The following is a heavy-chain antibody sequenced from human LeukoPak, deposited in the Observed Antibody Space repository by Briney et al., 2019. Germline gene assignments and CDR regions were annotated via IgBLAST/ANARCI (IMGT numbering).Heavy chain of an antibody. D-gene: IGHD3-3*01. CDR2: ISSSSSYI. Sequence: GGSLRLSCAASGFTFSSYSMNWVRQAPGKGLEWVSSISSSSSYIYYADSVKGRFTISRDNAKNSLYLQMNSLRAEDTAVYYCARDDYDFWSGYSPASLDAFDIWGQGTMVTVFS. J-gene: IGHJ3*02. CDR3: ARDDYDFWSGYSPASLDAFDI. V-gene: IGHV3-21*01. CDR1: GFTFSSYS.